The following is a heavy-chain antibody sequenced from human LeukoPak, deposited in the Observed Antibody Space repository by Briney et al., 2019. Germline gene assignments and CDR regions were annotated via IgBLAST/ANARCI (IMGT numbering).Heavy chain of an antibody. Sequence: GGSLRLSCAASGFTFNSYWMSWVRQAPGMGLEWVAFIQFDGGNRFYADSVKGRFTISRDNSKNTLSLQMNSLRVEDTAVYYCAKQNARGGTYEPVTVWGQAALVTVSS. CDR2: IQFDGGNR. CDR3: AKQNARGGTYEPVTV. V-gene: IGHV3-30*02. D-gene: IGHD3-16*01. CDR1: GFTFNSYW. J-gene: IGHJ4*02.